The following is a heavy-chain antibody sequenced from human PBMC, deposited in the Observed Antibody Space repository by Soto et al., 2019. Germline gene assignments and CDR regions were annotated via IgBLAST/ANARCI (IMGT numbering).Heavy chain of an antibody. CDR2: IYYSGST. CDR3: ARTSIVGLTFSDY. J-gene: IGHJ4*02. D-gene: IGHD2-21*01. CDR1: GGSISSYY. V-gene: IGHV4-59*12. Sequence: SETLSLTCTVSGGSISSYYWSWIRQPPVKGLEWIGYIYYSGSTYYNPSLRSRVTISLDTSKNQFSLKLSSVTVADTAVYYCARTSIVGLTFSDYWGQGTLVTVSS.